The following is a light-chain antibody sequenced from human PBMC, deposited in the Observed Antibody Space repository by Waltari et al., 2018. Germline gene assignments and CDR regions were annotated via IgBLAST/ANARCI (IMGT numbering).Light chain of an antibody. Sequence: DIVLTQSPATLSFSPGERVTISCRASQSINNYLAWYQQRPGQAPRLLIYDATDRATGIPARFSGSGSGTDFTLTISSLEPEDFAVYYCQQRRDWPLTFGGGTTVDIK. CDR1: QSINNY. CDR2: DAT. J-gene: IGKJ4*01. CDR3: QQRRDWPLT. V-gene: IGKV3-11*01.